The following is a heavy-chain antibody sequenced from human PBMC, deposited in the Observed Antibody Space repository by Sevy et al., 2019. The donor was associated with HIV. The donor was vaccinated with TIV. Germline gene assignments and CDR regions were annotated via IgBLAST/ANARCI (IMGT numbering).Heavy chain of an antibody. D-gene: IGHD2-15*01. Sequence: GGSLRLSCAASGFTFSSYAMSWVRQAPGKGLEWVSAISGSGGSTYYANSVKGRFTISRDNSKNTLYLQMNSLRAEDTAVYYCATRGGLGYCSGGSCLYMDAFDIWGQGTMVTVSS. CDR1: GFTFSSYA. CDR3: ATRGGLGYCSGGSCLYMDAFDI. V-gene: IGHV3-23*01. J-gene: IGHJ3*02. CDR2: ISGSGGST.